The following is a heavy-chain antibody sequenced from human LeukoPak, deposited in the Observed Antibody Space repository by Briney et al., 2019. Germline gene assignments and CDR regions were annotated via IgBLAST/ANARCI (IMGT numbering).Heavy chain of an antibody. V-gene: IGHV3-30*02. J-gene: IGHJ6*03. CDR1: GFTFRSYG. CDR3: AKATNYYYMDV. Sequence: PGGSLGLSCAASGFTFRSYGMHWVRQATGKGLEWVAFIRYDETDKYYADSVKGRFTISRDNSKNTLYLQMSSLRAEDTAVYYCAKATNYYYMDVWGKGTTVTVSS. CDR2: IRYDETDK.